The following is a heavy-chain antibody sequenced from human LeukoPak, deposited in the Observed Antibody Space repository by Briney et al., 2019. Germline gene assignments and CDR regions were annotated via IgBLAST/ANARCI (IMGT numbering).Heavy chain of an antibody. CDR1: GGSFSDYY. V-gene: IGHV4-34*01. Sequence: SETLSLTCAVYGGSFSDYYWGWIRQPPGKGLEWIGKINHSGSTNYNPSLKSRVTISVDTSKNQFSLNLSSVTAADTAVYYCARDRITIFGVVDVWGKGTTVIVSS. CDR3: ARDRITIFGVVDV. J-gene: IGHJ6*04. D-gene: IGHD3-3*01. CDR2: INHSGST.